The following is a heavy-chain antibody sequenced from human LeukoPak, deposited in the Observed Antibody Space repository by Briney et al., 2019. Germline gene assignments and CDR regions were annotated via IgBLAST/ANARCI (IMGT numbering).Heavy chain of an antibody. V-gene: IGHV3-23*01. D-gene: IGHD3-22*01. Sequence: PGGSLRLSCAASGLTFSSYAISWVRQAPGKGLEWVSAISGSGGSTYYADSVKGRFTISRDNSKNTLYLQMNSLRAEDTAVYYCATFDSSGCYPNYYFDYWGQGTLVTVSS. CDR3: ATFDSSGCYPNYYFDY. J-gene: IGHJ4*02. CDR1: GLTFSSYA. CDR2: ISGSGGST.